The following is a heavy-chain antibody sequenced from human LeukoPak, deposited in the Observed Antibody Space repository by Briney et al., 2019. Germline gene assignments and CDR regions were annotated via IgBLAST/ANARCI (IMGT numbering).Heavy chain of an antibody. CDR3: AREPGTAGYFDY. Sequence: GGSLRLSCAASGFTFSSYAMHWVRQAPGKGLEWVAVISYDGSNKYYADSVKGRFTISRDNSKNTLYLQMNSLRAEDTAVYYCAREPGTAGYFDYWGQGTLVTVSS. J-gene: IGHJ4*02. CDR1: GFTFSSYA. D-gene: IGHD2-21*02. V-gene: IGHV3-30*04. CDR2: ISYDGSNK.